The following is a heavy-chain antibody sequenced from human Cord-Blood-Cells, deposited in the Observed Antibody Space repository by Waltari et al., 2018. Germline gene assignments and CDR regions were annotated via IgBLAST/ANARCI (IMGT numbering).Heavy chain of an antibody. J-gene: IGHJ3*02. CDR1: GFTFSSYW. V-gene: IGHV3-7*01. Sequence: LVESGGGLVQPGGSLRLSCAASGFTFSSYWMSWVRQAPGKGLEWVANIKQDGSEKYYVDSVKGRFTISRDNAKNSLYLQMNSLRAEDTAVYYCARDSGITIFGVVIISRDAFDIWGQGTMVTVSS. CDR3: ARDSGITIFGVVIISRDAFDI. CDR2: IKQDGSEK. D-gene: IGHD3-3*01.